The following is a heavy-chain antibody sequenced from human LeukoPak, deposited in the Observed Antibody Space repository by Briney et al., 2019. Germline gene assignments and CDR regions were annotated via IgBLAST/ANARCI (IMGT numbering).Heavy chain of an antibody. CDR3: ARDGWAAAGPLIYYFDY. CDR2: IKEDGSEK. CDR1: GFTFSRHW. Sequence: PGGSLRLSCVVSGFTFSRHWMSWVRQAPGKGLEWVANIKEDGSEKYYVDSVKGRFTISRDNAKNSLHLQMNSLRAEDTAVYYCARDGWAAAGPLIYYFDYWGQGTLVTVSS. D-gene: IGHD6-13*01. V-gene: IGHV3-7*01. J-gene: IGHJ4*02.